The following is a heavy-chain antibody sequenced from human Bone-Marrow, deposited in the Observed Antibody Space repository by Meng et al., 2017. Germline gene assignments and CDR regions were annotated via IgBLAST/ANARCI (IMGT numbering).Heavy chain of an antibody. Sequence: EVLLVGTGGGLILPGGSLRLSCAASGFTVSSNYMSWVRQAPGKGLEWVSVIYSGGSTYYADSVKGRFTISRDNSKNTLYLQMNSLRAEDTAVYYCARSMYSSSWYYFDYWGQGTLVTVSS. J-gene: IGHJ4*02. CDR2: IYSGGST. CDR3: ARSMYSSSWYYFDY. V-gene: IGHV3-53*02. CDR1: GFTVSSNY. D-gene: IGHD6-13*01.